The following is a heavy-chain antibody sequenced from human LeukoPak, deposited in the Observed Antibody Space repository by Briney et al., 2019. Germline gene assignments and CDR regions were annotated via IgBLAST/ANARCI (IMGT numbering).Heavy chain of an antibody. V-gene: IGHV4-61*02. CDR3: ARDGSALGA. D-gene: IGHD6-25*01. CDR2: IYTSGST. J-gene: IGHJ5*02. CDR1: GGSLSSGSYY. Sequence: PSQTLSLTCTVSGGSLSSGSYYWSWLRQPAGTGLEWIGRIYTSGSTNYNPSLKSRVTISVDTSKNQFSLKLSSVTAADTAVYYCARDGSALGAWGQGTLVTVSS.